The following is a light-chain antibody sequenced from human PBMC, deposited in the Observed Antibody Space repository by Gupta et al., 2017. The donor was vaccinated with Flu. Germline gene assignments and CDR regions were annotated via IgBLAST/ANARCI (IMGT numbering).Light chain of an antibody. V-gene: IGLV1-44*01. CDR2: SNN. CDR3: AAWDDSRNGRV. CDR1: KTKIGRND. Sequence: RCNSPWSGSKTKIGRNDGYRYQQLPVTAPKLLIYSNNQRPSGVPDRFSGSKSGTSASLAISGLQEEDEADYYCAAWDDSRNGRVFGTGTKVTVL. J-gene: IGLJ1*01.